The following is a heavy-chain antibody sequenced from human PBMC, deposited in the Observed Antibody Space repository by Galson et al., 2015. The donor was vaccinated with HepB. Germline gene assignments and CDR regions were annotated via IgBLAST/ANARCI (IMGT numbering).Heavy chain of an antibody. Sequence: SLRLSCAASGFTFSTYSMNWVRQAPGKGLEWVSFISSSSSNIYYADSVKGRFTISRDNAKNSLYLQVNSLRAEDTAVYYCAREGTLAYCGGDCYSGWFDPWGQGTLVTVSS. V-gene: IGHV3-48*04. J-gene: IGHJ5*02. CDR2: ISSSSSNI. CDR1: GFTFSTYS. CDR3: AREGTLAYCGGDCYSGWFDP. D-gene: IGHD2-21*02.